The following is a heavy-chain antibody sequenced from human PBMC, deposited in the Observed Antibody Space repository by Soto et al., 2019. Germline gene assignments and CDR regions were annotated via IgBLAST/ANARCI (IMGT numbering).Heavy chain of an antibody. J-gene: IGHJ3*02. CDR1: GYSFTNYW. CDR2: IYPGDSDT. CDR3: ARPSGGDSKTSDDFDI. Sequence: GESLKISCKGSGYSFTNYWIGWVRQMPGKGLESMGIIYPGDSDTRYSPSFQGQVTISADKSISTAYLQWSSLKASDTAMYYCARPSGGDSKTSDDFDIWGQGTMVNVAS. V-gene: IGHV5-51*01. D-gene: IGHD2-21*02.